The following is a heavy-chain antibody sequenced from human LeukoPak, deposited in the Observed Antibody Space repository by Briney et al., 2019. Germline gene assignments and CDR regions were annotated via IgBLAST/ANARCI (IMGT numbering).Heavy chain of an antibody. CDR1: GGSISSYY. CDR3: ARALYSSGPPNPLDY. CDR2: IYTSGST. V-gene: IGHV4-4*07. D-gene: IGHD6-19*01. Sequence: SETLSLTCTVSGGSISSYYWSWIRQPPGKGLEWIGRIYTSGSTNYNPSLKSRVTMSVDTSKNQFSLKLSSVTAADTAVYYCARALYSSGPPNPLDYWGQGTLVTVSS. J-gene: IGHJ4*02.